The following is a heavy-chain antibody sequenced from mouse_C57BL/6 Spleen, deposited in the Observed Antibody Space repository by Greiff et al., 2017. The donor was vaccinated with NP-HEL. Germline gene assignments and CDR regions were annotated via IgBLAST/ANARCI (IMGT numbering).Heavy chain of an antibody. CDR2: IDPETGGT. CDR3: PVGDGYPVAD. Sequence: VQLQQSGAELVRPGASVTLSCKASGYTFTDYEMHWVKQTPVHGLEWIGAIDPETGGTAYNQKFKGKAILTADKSSSTAYMELRSLTSEDSAVYYCPVGDGYPVADWGQGTLVTVSA. J-gene: IGHJ3*01. D-gene: IGHD2-3*01. V-gene: IGHV1-15*01. CDR1: GYTFTDYE.